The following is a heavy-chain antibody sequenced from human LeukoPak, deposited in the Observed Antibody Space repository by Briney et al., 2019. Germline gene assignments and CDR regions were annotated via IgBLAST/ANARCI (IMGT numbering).Heavy chain of an antibody. CDR3: AKHLSLNVLRFLEWENDAFDI. CDR1: GFTFSDYY. Sequence: PGGSLRLSCAASGFTFSDYYMSWIRQAPGKGLEWVSYISSSGSTIYYADSVKGRFTISRDNSKNTLYLQMNSLRAEDTAVYYCAKHLSLNVLRFLEWENDAFDIWGQGTMVTVSS. J-gene: IGHJ3*02. CDR2: ISSSGSTI. V-gene: IGHV3-11*01. D-gene: IGHD3-3*01.